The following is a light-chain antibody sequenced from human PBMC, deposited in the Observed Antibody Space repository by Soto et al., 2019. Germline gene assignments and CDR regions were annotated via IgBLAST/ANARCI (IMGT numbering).Light chain of an antibody. CDR1: GLGNKF. J-gene: IGLJ3*02. CDR3: QAWDSSSVV. Sequence: SYELSQPPSVCVSPEQTATITCSGDGLGNKFVCWYQHKPGQSPVLVIYQDYKRPAGIPERFSGSNSGNTATLTISGTQAMDEAEYYCQAWDSSSVVFGGGTKLTVL. CDR2: QDY. V-gene: IGLV3-1*01.